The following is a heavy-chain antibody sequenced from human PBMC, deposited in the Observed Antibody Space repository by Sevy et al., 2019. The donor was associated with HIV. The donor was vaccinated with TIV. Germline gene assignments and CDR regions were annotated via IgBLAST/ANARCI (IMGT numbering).Heavy chain of an antibody. Sequence: GRSLRLSCAASGFTFSSYGMHWVRQAPGKGLEWVAVIWYDGSNKYYADSVKGRFTISRDNSKNTLYLQMNSLRAEDTAGYYCARDLVSGGIAVPRGYYYGMDVWGQGTTVTVSS. V-gene: IGHV3-33*01. CDR1: GFTFSSYG. J-gene: IGHJ6*02. CDR3: ARDLVSGGIAVPRGYYYGMDV. CDR2: IWYDGSNK. D-gene: IGHD6-19*01.